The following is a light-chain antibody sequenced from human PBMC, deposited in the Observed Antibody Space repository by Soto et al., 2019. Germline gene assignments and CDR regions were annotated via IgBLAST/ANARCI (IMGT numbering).Light chain of an antibody. Sequence: ETVMTQSPATLSVSPGESATLSCRASQSVDNNLAWYHQKPGRAPTLLIYGASTRASGIPGRFSGSGSGTEFTLTISSLQYEDFAVYYCHQYDHWPRTFGQGTSVEIK. J-gene: IGKJ1*01. CDR1: QSVDNN. V-gene: IGKV3-15*01. CDR3: HQYDHWPRT. CDR2: GAS.